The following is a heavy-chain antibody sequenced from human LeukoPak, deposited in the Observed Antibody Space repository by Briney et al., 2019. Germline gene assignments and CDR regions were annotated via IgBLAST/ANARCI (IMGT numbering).Heavy chain of an antibody. CDR2: ISAYNGNT. D-gene: IGHD3-10*01. CDR1: GYTFTSYG. Sequence: ASVKVSCKASGYTFTSYGISWVRQAPGQGLEWMGWISAYNGNTNYAQKLQGRVTMTTDTSTSTAYMELRSLRSDDTAVYYCARDRGITMVRGPSDYWGQGTLVTVSS. CDR3: ARDRGITMVRGPSDY. V-gene: IGHV1-18*01. J-gene: IGHJ4*02.